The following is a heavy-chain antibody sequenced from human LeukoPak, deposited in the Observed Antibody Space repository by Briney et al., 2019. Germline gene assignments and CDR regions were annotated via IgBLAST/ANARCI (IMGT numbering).Heavy chain of an antibody. J-gene: IGHJ4*02. CDR1: GFTFSNYA. V-gene: IGHV3-23*01. Sequence: GGSLRLSCAASGFTFSNYAMSWVRQAPGKGLEWVSGISGSGGGTYYAVSVKGRFTISRDNSKNTLYLQMNSLSAEDTAVYYCAKSRARREGSSGSIDYWGQGTLVTVSS. D-gene: IGHD3-22*01. CDR2: ISGSGGGT. CDR3: AKSRARREGSSGSIDY.